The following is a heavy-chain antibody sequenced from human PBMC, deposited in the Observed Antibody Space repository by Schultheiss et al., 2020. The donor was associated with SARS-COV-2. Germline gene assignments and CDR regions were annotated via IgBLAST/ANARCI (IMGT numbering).Heavy chain of an antibody. CDR1: GDSVSSYY. D-gene: IGHD6-19*01. CDR2: IYYSGST. J-gene: IGHJ4*02. CDR3: AILAVAGSFWVDY. V-gene: IGHV4-59*02. Sequence: SETLSLTCTVSGDSVSSYYWSWIRQPPGKGLEWIGYIYYSGSTNYNPSLKSRVTISVDKSKNQFSLKLSSVTAADTAVYYCAILAVAGSFWVDYWGQGTLVTVSS.